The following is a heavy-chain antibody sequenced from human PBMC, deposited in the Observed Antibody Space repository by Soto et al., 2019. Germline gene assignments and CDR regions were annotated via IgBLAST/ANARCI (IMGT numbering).Heavy chain of an antibody. J-gene: IGHJ6*02. CDR3: ARDAMVRGVTIYYYYGMDV. V-gene: IGHV3-30-3*01. Sequence: PGGSLRLSCAASGFTFSSYAMHWVRQAPGKGLEWVAVISYDGSNKYYADSVKGRFTISRDNSKNTRYLQMNSLRAEDTAVYYCARDAMVRGVTIYYYYGMDVWGQGTTVTVSS. CDR2: ISYDGSNK. D-gene: IGHD3-10*01. CDR1: GFTFSSYA.